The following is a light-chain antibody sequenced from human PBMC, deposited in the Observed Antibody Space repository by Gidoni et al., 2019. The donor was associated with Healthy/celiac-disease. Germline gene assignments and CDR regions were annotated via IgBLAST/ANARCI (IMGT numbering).Light chain of an antibody. Sequence: EIVMSHSPATLSVSPGERATLSCRPCQSVSSNLPWYQQKPGQAPRLLIYGASTRATGIPARFSGSGSGTEFTLTISSLQSEDFAVYYCQQYNNWPPKFGQGTKVEIK. CDR2: GAS. J-gene: IGKJ1*01. CDR3: QQYNNWPPK. CDR1: QSVSSN. V-gene: IGKV3-15*01.